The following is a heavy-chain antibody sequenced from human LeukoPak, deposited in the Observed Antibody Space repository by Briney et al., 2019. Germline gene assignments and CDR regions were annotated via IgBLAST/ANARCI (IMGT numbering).Heavy chain of an antibody. CDR2: INPNSGGT. CDR3: ARSAGIAVAGAAAY. J-gene: IGHJ4*02. CDR1: VCTFSGYN. V-gene: IGHV1-2*02. D-gene: IGHD6-19*01. Sequence: ASVKVSCKASVCTFSGYNMHWVRQAPGQGLEWMGWINPNSGGTNYAQKFQGRITITRDTSTSTVNMELSGLRSDDTAVYYCARSAGIAVAGAAAYWGQGTLVTVSS.